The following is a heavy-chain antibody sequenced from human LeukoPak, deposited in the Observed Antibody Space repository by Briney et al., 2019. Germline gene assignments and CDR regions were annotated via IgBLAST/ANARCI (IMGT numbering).Heavy chain of an antibody. CDR1: GFIFGDYA. D-gene: IGHD1-26*01. Sequence: GGSLRLSCTASGFIFGDYAMSWVRQAPGKGLEWVGFIRSKAYGGTTEYAASVKGRFTISRDDSKSIAYLQMNSLKTEDTAVYYCTRNWELPTYVGYWGQGTLVTVSS. J-gene: IGHJ4*02. CDR2: IRSKAYGGTT. V-gene: IGHV3-49*04. CDR3: TRNWELPTYVGY.